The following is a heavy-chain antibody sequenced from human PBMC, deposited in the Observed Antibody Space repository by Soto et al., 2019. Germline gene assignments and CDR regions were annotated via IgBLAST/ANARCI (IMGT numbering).Heavy chain of an antibody. J-gene: IGHJ6*02. D-gene: IGHD3-10*01. Sequence: VQLVESGGGLVKPGGSLRLSCAASGFTFSDYYMSWIRQAPGKGLEWVSYISSSGSTIYYADSVKGRFTISRDNAKNSLYLQMNSLRAEDTAVYYCATLLWFGELSGYYYGMDVWGQGTTVTVSS. CDR2: ISSSGSTI. V-gene: IGHV3-11*01. CDR1: GFTFSDYY. CDR3: ATLLWFGELSGYYYGMDV.